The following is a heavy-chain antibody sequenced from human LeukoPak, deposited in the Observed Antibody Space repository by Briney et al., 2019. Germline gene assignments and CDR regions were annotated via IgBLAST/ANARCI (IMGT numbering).Heavy chain of an antibody. D-gene: IGHD2-15*01. Sequence: GSLRLSCAASGFTFSSYSMNWVRQPPGKGLEWIGEINHSGSTNYNPSLKSRVTISVDTSKNQFSLKLSSVTAADTAVYYCARALINCGGGSCYSILAFDIWGQGTMVTVSS. V-gene: IGHV4-34*01. CDR2: INHSGST. J-gene: IGHJ3*02. CDR1: GFTFSSYS. CDR3: ARALINCGGGSCYSILAFDI.